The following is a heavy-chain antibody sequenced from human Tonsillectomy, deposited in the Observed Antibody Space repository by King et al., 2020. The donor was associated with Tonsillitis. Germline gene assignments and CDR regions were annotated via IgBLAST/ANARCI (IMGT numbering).Heavy chain of an antibody. J-gene: IGHJ4*02. CDR3: ARVSSGSSWYYFDY. CDR1: GYSISRGYY. CDR2: IRHSGST. Sequence: MQLQESGPGLVKPSETLSLTCSVSGYSISRGYYWGWIRQPPGKGLEWIGSIRHSGSTYSNPSLKSRVTISVDTSKNRFSLRLNSVTAADTAVYYCARVSSGSSWYYFDYWGQGTLVTVSS. D-gene: IGHD1-26*01. V-gene: IGHV4-38-2*02.